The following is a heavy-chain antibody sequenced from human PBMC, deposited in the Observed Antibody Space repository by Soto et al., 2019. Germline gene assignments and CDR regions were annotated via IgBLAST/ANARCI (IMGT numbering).Heavy chain of an antibody. CDR3: TSSRGGRYLY. CDR2: LNPNSGDT. V-gene: IGHV1-8*01. J-gene: IGHJ4*02. Sequence: QVQLVQSGAEVKKPGASVKVSCKASGYTFSSYDINWVRQATGQGLEWMGWLNPNSGDTGYAQKFQGRVTLTRNTSINTAYLELSSLTADHLAVYYCTSSRGGRYLYWGQGTLATVSS. D-gene: IGHD6-19*01. CDR1: GYTFSSYD.